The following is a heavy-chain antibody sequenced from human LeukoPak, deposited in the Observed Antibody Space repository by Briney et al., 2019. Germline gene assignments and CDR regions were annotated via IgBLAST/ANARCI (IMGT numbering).Heavy chain of an antibody. J-gene: IGHJ4*02. CDR2: ISSSSSTI. Sequence: GGSLRLSCAASGFTFSSYSMNWVRQAPGKGLEWVSYISSSSSTIYYADSVKGRFTISRDNAKNSLYLQMNSLRAEDTAVYHCAREDCSSTSCYNADYWGQGTLVTVSS. D-gene: IGHD2-2*01. CDR1: GFTFSSYS. CDR3: AREDCSSTSCYNADY. V-gene: IGHV3-48*01.